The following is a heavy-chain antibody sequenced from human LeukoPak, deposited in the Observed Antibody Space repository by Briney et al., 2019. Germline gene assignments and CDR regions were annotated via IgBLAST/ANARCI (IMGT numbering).Heavy chain of an antibody. CDR1: GITFSTYS. CDR3: AKSPAAAAGSPPGY. Sequence: GGSLRLSCAVSGITFSTYSMNWVRQAPGKGLEWVSAISGSGGSTYYADSVKGRFTISRDNSKNTLYLQMNSLRAEDTAVYYCAKSPAAAAGSPPGYWGQGTLVTVSS. CDR2: ISGSGGST. D-gene: IGHD6-13*01. J-gene: IGHJ4*02. V-gene: IGHV3-23*01.